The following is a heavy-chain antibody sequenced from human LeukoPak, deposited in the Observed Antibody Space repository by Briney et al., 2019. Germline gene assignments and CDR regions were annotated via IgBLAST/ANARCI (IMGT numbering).Heavy chain of an antibody. CDR1: GYTLTSYG. CDR3: ARVEYSGSFFDY. J-gene: IGHJ4*02. CDR2: ISAYNGNT. Sequence: ASVKVSCKASGYTLTSYGISWVRQAPGQGLEWMGWISAYNGNTNYAQKLQGRVTMTTDTSTSTAYMELRSLRSDDTAVYYCARVEYSGSFFDYWGQGTLVTVSS. D-gene: IGHD1-26*01. V-gene: IGHV1-18*01.